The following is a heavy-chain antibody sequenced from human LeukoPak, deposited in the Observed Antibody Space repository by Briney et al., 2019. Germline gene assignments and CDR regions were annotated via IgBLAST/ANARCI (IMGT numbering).Heavy chain of an antibody. D-gene: IGHD3-10*01. V-gene: IGHV4-34*01. Sequence: SETLSLTCAVYGGSFSGYYWRSWIRQPPGKGLEWIGEINHSGSTNYNPSLKSRVTISVDTSKNQFSLKLSSVTAADTAVYYCARPKRGYYGSGSHDYWGQGTLVTVSS. CDR1: GGSFSGYY. CDR3: ARPKRGYYGSGSHDY. CDR2: INHSGST. J-gene: IGHJ4*02.